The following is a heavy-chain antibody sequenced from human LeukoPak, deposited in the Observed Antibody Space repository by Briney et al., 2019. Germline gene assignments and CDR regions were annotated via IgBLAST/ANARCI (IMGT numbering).Heavy chain of an antibody. J-gene: IGHJ5*02. D-gene: IGHD6-13*01. CDR2: INPSGGST. V-gene: IGHV1-46*01. CDR1: GYTFTSYY. Sequence: ASVKVSCKASGYTFTSYYMHWVRQAPGQGLEWMGIINPSGGSTSYAQKFQGRVTMTRDTSTSTVYVELSSLRSEDTAVYYCARQGYSSSWSRGWFDPWGQGTLVTVSS. CDR3: ARQGYSSSWSRGWFDP.